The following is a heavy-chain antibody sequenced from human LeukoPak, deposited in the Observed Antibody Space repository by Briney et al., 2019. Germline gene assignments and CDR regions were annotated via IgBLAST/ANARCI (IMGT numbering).Heavy chain of an antibody. CDR1: GFTFDDYG. Sequence: GGSLRLSCAASGFTFDDYGMSWFRQTPGKGLEWVAKIKADGGEKDHVASVKGRFTISRDNAKNSLYLQMNSLRVEDTAVYYCARGGAARPDFWGQGTLVTVSS. D-gene: IGHD6-6*01. V-gene: IGHV3-7*01. CDR2: IKADGGEK. CDR3: ARGGAARPDF. J-gene: IGHJ4*02.